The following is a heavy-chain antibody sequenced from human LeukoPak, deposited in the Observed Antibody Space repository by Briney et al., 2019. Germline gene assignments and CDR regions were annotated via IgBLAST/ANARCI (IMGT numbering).Heavy chain of an antibody. CDR3: ARRLIRGYCSSTSCPGAFDI. D-gene: IGHD2-2*01. CDR2: INPNSGGT. CDR1: GYTFTGYY. J-gene: IGHJ3*02. V-gene: IGHV1-2*02. Sequence: ASVKVSCKASGYTFTGYYMHWVRQAPGQGLEWMEWINPNSGGTNYAQKFQGRVTMTRDTSISTAYMELSRLRSDDTAVYYCARRLIRGYCSSTSCPGAFDIWGQGTMVTVSS.